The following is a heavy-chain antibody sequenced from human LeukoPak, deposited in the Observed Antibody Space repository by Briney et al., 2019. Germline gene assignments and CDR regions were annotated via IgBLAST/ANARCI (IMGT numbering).Heavy chain of an antibody. CDR1: GFTFSSYA. D-gene: IGHD3-3*01. J-gene: IGHJ4*02. CDR2: ISGSGSTI. V-gene: IGHV3-23*01. CDR3: ARVTEGYGFY. Sequence: AGGSLRLSCAASGFTFSSYAMSWVRQAPGKGLEWVSAISGSGSTIYYADSVKGRFTISRDNAKNSLYLQMNSLRAEDTAVYYCARVTEGYGFYWGQGTLVTVSS.